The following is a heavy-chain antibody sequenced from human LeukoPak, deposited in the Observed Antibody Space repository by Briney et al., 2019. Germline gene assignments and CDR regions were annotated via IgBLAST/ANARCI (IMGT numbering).Heavy chain of an antibody. J-gene: IGHJ4*02. CDR2: INTDGSST. Sequence: GGSLRLSCAASGFTFSSYWMHWVRQAPGKGLVWVSRINTDGSSTSYADSVKGRFTISRDNAKNTLYLQMNSLRAEDTAVYYCARVVHYGSGPAVGWGQGTLVTVSS. CDR3: ARVVHYGSGPAVG. D-gene: IGHD3-10*01. V-gene: IGHV3-74*01. CDR1: GFTFSSYW.